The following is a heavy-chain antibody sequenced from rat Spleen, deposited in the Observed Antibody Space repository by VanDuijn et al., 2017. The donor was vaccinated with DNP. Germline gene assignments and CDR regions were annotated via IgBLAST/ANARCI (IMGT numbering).Heavy chain of an antibody. CDR1: GFSLTSYH. J-gene: IGHJ3*01. V-gene: IGHV2S12*01. CDR3: TREVAPFVY. CDR2: MSSGGNT. Sequence: QVQLRESGPGLVQPSQTLSLTCTVSGFSLTSYHVHWVRQPPGKGLEWIAAMSSGGNTYYNSALKSRLGISRDTSKSQVFLKMNSLQIEDTAIYVCTREVAPFVYWGQGSLVTVSS. D-gene: IGHD1-3*01.